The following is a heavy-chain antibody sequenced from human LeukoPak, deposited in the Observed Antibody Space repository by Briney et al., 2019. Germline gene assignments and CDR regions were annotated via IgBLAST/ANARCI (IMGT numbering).Heavy chain of an antibody. J-gene: IGHJ6*03. CDR1: GGSFSGYY. Sequence: SETLSLTCAVYGGSFSGYYWSWIHQPPGKGLEWIGEINHSGSTNYNPSLKSRVTISVDTSKNQFSLKLSSVTAADTAVYYCARGFRFRYYYYYMDVWGKGTTVTVSS. D-gene: IGHD2/OR15-2a*01. V-gene: IGHV4-34*01. CDR3: ARGFRFRYYYYYMDV. CDR2: INHSGST.